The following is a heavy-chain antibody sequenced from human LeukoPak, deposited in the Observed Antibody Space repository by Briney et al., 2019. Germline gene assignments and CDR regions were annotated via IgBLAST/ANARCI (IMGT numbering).Heavy chain of an antibody. CDR1: GYTFTSYG. D-gene: IGHD2-2*01. V-gene: IGHV1-2*02. J-gene: IGHJ5*02. Sequence: GASVKVSCKASGYTFTSYGISWVRQAPGQGLEWMGWINPNSGGTNYAQKFQGRVTMTRDTSISTAYMELSRLRSDDTAVYYCARLPYCSSTSCYSYWFDPWGQGTLVTVSS. CDR2: INPNSGGT. CDR3: ARLPYCSSTSCYSYWFDP.